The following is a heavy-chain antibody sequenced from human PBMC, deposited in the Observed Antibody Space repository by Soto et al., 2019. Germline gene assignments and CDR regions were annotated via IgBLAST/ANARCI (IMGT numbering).Heavy chain of an antibody. CDR3: ARGGYYFYMDV. Sequence: QVQLQESGPGLVKPSVPLSLTSAVSGGSVTISNCWSWVRQTPGKGLEGIGQIHHSGSTNYNPSLTSRVTISVDKSKNQFTLEMKYVTAADTAVYYCARGGYYFYMDVWGKGNTVNVSS. CDR2: IHHSGST. V-gene: IGHV4-4*02. CDR1: GGSVTISNC. D-gene: IGHD1-26*01. J-gene: IGHJ6*03.